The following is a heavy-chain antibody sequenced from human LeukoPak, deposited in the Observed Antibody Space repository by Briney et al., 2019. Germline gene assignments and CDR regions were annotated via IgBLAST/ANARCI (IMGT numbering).Heavy chain of an antibody. CDR3: ARGRGTGFYYYHYGMDV. J-gene: IGHJ6*02. V-gene: IGHV1-8*01. D-gene: IGHD2/OR15-2a*01. CDR1: GYTLTSFD. Sequence: ASVKVSCKPSGYTLTSFDINWVQPATGQGLEWMGWMTPNSGNTGYAQKFQGRVTMTRNTATGTAYMELSSLRSEDTAVYYCARGRGTGFYYYHYGMDVWGQGTTVTVSS. CDR2: MTPNSGNT.